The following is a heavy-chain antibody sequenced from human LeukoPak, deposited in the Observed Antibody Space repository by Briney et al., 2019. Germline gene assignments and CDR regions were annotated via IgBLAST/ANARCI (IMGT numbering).Heavy chain of an antibody. CDR2: INPNSGGT. CDR3: ARDVDIVATTPGY. Sequence: ASVKVSCKASGYTFTGYYMHWVRQAPGQGLEWMGWINPNSGGTNYAQKFQGRVTMTRDTSISTAYMELSRLRSDDTAVYYCARDVDIVATTPGYWGQGTLVTVSS. J-gene: IGHJ4*02. CDR1: GYTFTGYY. D-gene: IGHD5-12*01. V-gene: IGHV1-2*02.